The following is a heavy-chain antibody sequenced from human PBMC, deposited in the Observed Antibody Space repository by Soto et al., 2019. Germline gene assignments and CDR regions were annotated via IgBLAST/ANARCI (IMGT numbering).Heavy chain of an antibody. V-gene: IGHV4-39*01. J-gene: IGHJ4*02. Sequence: SETLSLTCTVSGGSVSSPSYYWGWIRQPPGKGLEWIASIYYIGSTNYNSSLKSRVVISIDTSKNQFSLRLSSVTAADTSVYYCVRHTHGTWYSDYWGQGTLVTVSS. CDR2: IYYIGST. CDR3: VRHTHGTWYSDY. CDR1: GGSVSSPSYY. D-gene: IGHD2-21*02.